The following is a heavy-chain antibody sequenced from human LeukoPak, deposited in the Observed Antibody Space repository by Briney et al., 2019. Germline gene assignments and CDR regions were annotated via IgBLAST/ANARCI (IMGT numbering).Heavy chain of an antibody. CDR3: ARGKSSVWPVGLCMDV. J-gene: IGHJ6*01. D-gene: IGHD6-19*01. CDR1: GYTFTSYY. CDR2: INPSAGTT. V-gene: IGHV1-46*01. Sequence: ASVKVSCKASGYTFTSYYMHWVRHAPGQGLEWMGLINPSAGTTTYAQKFQGSVTVTRDTSTSTVYMDLSSLKSEDTAVYYCARGKSSVWPVGLCMDVWGQGTTVTVSS.